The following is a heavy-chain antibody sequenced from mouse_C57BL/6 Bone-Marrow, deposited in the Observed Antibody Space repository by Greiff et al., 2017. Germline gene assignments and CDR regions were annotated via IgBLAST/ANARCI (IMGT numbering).Heavy chain of an antibody. D-gene: IGHD3-1*01. CDR1: GYTFTDYY. CDR3: ARSGPPGDAMDY. CDR2: INPNNGGT. Sequence: EVQLQQSGPELVKPGASVKISCKASGYTFTDYYMNWVKQSHGKSLEWIGDINPNNGGTSYNQKFKGKATLTVEQSSSTAYMELRSLTSEDSAVYYCARSGPPGDAMDYWGQGTSVTVSS. J-gene: IGHJ4*01. V-gene: IGHV1-26*01.